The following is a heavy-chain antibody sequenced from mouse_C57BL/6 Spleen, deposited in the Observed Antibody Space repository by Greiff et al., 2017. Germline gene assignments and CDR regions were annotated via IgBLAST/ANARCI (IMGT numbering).Heavy chain of an antibody. V-gene: IGHV5-16*01. Sequence: EVKLVESEGGLVQPGSSMKLSCTASGFTFSDYYMAWVRQVPEKGLEWVANINYDGSSTYYLDSLKSRFIISRDNAKNILYLQMSSLKSEDTATYYCARGTTVVAGAMDYWGQGTSVTVSS. CDR1: GFTFSDYY. CDR3: ARGTTVVAGAMDY. CDR2: INYDGSST. D-gene: IGHD1-1*01. J-gene: IGHJ4*01.